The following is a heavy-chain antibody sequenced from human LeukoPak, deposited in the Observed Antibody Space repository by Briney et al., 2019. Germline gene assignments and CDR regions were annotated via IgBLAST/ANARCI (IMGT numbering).Heavy chain of an antibody. J-gene: IGHJ5*02. CDR1: GYTFTNYG. CDR3: ARNSPRDVAGRQFLPGVLSLLSQCDNCFDP. CDR2: ISTYNGNT. Sequence: ASVKVSCTASGYTFTNYGISWVRQAPGQGLEWMGCISTYNGNTNYAQKFQGRVTMTTDTSTNTAYMELRSLRADDTAVYYCARNSPRDVAGRQFLPGVLSLLSQCDNCFDPWGQGTLVSVSS. V-gene: IGHV1-18*04. D-gene: IGHD7-27*01.